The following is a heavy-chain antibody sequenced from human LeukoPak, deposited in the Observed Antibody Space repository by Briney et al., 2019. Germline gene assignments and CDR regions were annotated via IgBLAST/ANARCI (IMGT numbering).Heavy chain of an antibody. D-gene: IGHD3-10*01. CDR3: ARHGSITMVRGRLRYYYMDV. V-gene: IGHV3-23*01. CDR1: GFTFTGYG. J-gene: IGHJ6*03. Sequence: HPGGTLRLSCAASGFTFTGYGMSWVRQAPGKGLEWVSDISGSAGITYYADSVKGRFTISRDNSKNTLYLQMNSLRAEDTAVYYRARHGSITMVRGRLRYYYMDVWGKGTTVTISS. CDR2: ISGSAGIT.